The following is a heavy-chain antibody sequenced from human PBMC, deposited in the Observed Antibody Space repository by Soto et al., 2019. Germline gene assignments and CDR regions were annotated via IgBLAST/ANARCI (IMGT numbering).Heavy chain of an antibody. CDR1: GYTFTSYY. J-gene: IGHJ4*02. CDR3: ASSVVVPSTMNYFDY. Sequence: GASVKVSCKASGYTFTSYYMHWVRQAPGQGLEWMGIINPSGGSTSYAQKFQGRVTMTRDTSTSTVYMELSSLKASDTAMYYCASSVVVPSTMNYFDYWGQGSLVTVSS. CDR2: INPSGGST. D-gene: IGHD2-15*01. V-gene: IGHV1-46*01.